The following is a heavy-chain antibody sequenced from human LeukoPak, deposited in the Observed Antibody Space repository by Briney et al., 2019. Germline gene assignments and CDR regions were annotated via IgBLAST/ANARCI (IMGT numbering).Heavy chain of an antibody. Sequence: PGGSLRLSCAASGFTFSSYGMHWVRQAPGKGLEWVAVIWYDGSNKYYADSVKGRFTISRDNSKNTLYLQMNSLRAEDTAVYYCAREYGGYSYGYGVEYWGQGTLVTVSS. CDR1: GFTFSSYG. CDR3: AREYGGYSYGYGVEY. J-gene: IGHJ4*02. V-gene: IGHV3-33*01. D-gene: IGHD5-18*01. CDR2: IWYDGSNK.